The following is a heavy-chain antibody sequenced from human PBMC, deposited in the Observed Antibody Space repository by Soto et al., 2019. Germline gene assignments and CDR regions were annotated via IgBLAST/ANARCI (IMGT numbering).Heavy chain of an antibody. V-gene: IGHV4-39*02. CDR3: ARRTGSSTYYFDY. Sequence: PSETLSLTCTVSGGSISRSSYYWGWIRQPPGKGLEWIGIIDYSGTTYYNPSLKSRLTMSVDTSKNHFSLNLSSVTAADTAVYYCARRTGSSTYYFDYWGQGALVTVSS. CDR2: IDYSGTT. CDR1: GGSISRSSYY. D-gene: IGHD6-6*01. J-gene: IGHJ4*02.